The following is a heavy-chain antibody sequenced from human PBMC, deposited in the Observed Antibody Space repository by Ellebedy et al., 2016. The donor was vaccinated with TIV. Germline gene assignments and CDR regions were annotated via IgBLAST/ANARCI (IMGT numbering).Heavy chain of an antibody. D-gene: IGHD4-11*01. CDR3: VRDLTNPVTGDY. CDR2: INPNGGST. CDR1: GYTFSTYY. V-gene: IGHV1-46*01. J-gene: IGHJ4*02. Sequence: AASVKVSCKASGYTFSTYYMHWVRQAPGEGLEWVGLINPNGGSTLYTQKFQDRITLTRDSSTTTVYMELSSLRSDDTAIYYCVRDLTNPVTGDYWGQGTLVFVSS.